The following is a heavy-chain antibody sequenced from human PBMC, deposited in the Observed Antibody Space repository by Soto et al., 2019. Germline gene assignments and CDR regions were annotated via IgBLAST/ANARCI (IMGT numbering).Heavy chain of an antibody. D-gene: IGHD1-26*01. V-gene: IGHV1-3*01. CDR1: GYTFTSYA. J-gene: IGHJ6*02. CDR3: ARYLYQWELLFTYGIDV. Sequence: QVQLVQSGAEVKKPGASVKVSCKASGYTFTSYAMHWVRQATGQRLEWMGWINAGNGNTKYSQKFQGRVTITRDTSASTAYMELSSLRSEDTAVYYCARYLYQWELLFTYGIDVWGHGSTVTVSS. CDR2: INAGNGNT.